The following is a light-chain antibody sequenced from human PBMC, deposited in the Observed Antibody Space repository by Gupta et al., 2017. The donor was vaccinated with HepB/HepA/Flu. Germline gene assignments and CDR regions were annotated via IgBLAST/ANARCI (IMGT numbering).Light chain of an antibody. CDR1: KLGDKY. V-gene: IGLV3-1*01. J-gene: IGLJ2*01. CDR3: QAWDSSTVV. CDR2: HDS. Sequence: SYELTQPPSVSVSPGPTASIPCSGDKLGDKYACWYQPKPGQSPVLVIYHDSKRPSGIPERFSGSNSGNTATLTISGTQAMDEADYYCQAWDSSTVVFGGGTKLTVL.